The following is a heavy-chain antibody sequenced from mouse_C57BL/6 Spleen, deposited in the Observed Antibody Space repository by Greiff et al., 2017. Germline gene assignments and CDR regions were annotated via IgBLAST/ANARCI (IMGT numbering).Heavy chain of an antibody. V-gene: IGHV1-54*01. CDR2: INPGCGGT. CDR1: GYAFTNYL. Sequence: QVQLQQSGAELVRPGTSVKVSCKASGYAFTNYLIERVKQRPGQGLEWIGVINPGCGGTNYNETFKGKATLTADKSSSTAYMQLSSLTSEDSAVYFCARGGTTGGFADWGQGTLVTVSA. CDR3: ARGGTTGGFAD. D-gene: IGHD1-1*01. J-gene: IGHJ3*01.